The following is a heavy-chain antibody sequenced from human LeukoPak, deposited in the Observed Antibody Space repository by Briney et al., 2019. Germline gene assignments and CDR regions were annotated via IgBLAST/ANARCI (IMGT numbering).Heavy chain of an antibody. D-gene: IGHD4-17*01. CDR1: GFTVSSNY. CDR2: IFSSNNT. CDR3: ARTVGYGAYSWFDP. V-gene: IGHV3-53*01. J-gene: IGHJ5*02. Sequence: PGGSLRLSCAASGFTVSSNYMSWVRQAPGKGLEWVSIIFSSNNTYYSDSVKGRFTISRDNSKNTLYLQINSLRAEDTALYYCARTVGYGAYSWFDPWGQGTLVTVSS.